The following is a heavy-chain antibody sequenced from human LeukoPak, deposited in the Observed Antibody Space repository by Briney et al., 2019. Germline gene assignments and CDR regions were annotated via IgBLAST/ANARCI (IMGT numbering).Heavy chain of an antibody. J-gene: IGHJ4*02. CDR1: GGSFSGYY. CDR3: ARGLKWDYVETRLWNY. D-gene: IGHD1-26*01. CDR2: INHSGST. Sequence: AETLSLTCAVYGGSFSGYYWSWIRQPPGKGLEWMGEINHSGSTNYNPSLKSRVTISVDTSKNQFSLELSSVTAADTSVYYCARGLKWDYVETRLWNYWGQGTLVTVSS. V-gene: IGHV4-34*01.